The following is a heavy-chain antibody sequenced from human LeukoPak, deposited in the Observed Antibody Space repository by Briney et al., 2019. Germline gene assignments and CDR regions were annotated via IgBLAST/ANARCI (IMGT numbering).Heavy chain of an antibody. CDR1: GFTFSNHG. D-gene: IGHD3-10*01. V-gene: IGHV3-33*01. Sequence: GSLRLSCAASGFTFSNHGMHWVRRTQGKGLEWLAVIWYDGSTKYYADSVKGRFTISRDNSGNTVFLHMNSLRAEDTAFYFCARDRKTGSYYPDYWGRGTLVTVSS. J-gene: IGHJ4*02. CDR2: IWYDGSTK. CDR3: ARDRKTGSYYPDY.